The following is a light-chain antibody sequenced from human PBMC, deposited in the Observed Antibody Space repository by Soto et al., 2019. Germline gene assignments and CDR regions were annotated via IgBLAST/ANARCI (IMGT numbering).Light chain of an antibody. CDR1: QDIRTE. J-gene: IGKJ4*01. Sequence: IQMTQSPSSLSASVGDRVTITCRASQDIRTELGWYQQKPGKAPKLLIYAASNLQSEVPSRFSGSGSGTDFTLTISGLQPEDVATYYCLQDNNYPLTFGGGTKVDI. CDR3: LQDNNYPLT. CDR2: AAS. V-gene: IGKV1-6*01.